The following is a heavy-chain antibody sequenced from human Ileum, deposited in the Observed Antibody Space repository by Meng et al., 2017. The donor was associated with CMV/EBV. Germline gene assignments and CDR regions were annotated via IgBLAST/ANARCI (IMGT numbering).Heavy chain of an antibody. Sequence: LSCTVSGGASSSGTCYCSWIRRPAGKGLERIGRIYTSGRTNYNPSLKSRVSMSIDTSKNQFSLKLSSVTAADTAVYYCARVALRYFDLWGRGTLVTVSS. CDR3: ARVALRYFDL. J-gene: IGHJ2*01. V-gene: IGHV4-61*02. CDR2: IYTSGRT. CDR1: GGASSSGTCY.